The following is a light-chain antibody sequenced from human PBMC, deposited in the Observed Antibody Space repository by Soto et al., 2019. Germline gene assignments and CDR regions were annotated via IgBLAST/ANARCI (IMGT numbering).Light chain of an antibody. CDR3: SPCAGSNNV. V-gene: IGLV2-8*01. CDR2: EVS. Sequence: QSVLTQPPSASGSPGQSVTISCTGTSSDVGGYNYVSWYQQHPGKAPKLMIYEVSKRPSGVPDRFSGSKSGNTASLTVSGLQAEDEADYYCSPCAGSNNVFGTGTKVTVL. CDR1: SSDVGGYNY. J-gene: IGLJ1*01.